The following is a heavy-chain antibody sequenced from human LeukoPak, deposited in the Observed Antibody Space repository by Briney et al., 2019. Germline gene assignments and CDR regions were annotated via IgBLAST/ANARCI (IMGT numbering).Heavy chain of an antibody. CDR3: ARGRDSSSWFGDFQH. D-gene: IGHD6-13*01. J-gene: IGHJ1*01. V-gene: IGHV1-8*03. CDR1: GYTFTSYD. Sequence: ASVKVSCKASGYTFTSYDINWVRQATGQGLEWMGWMNPNSGNTGYAQKFQGRVTITRNTPISTAYMELSSLRSEDTAVYYCARGRDSSSWFGDFQHWGQGTLVTVSS. CDR2: MNPNSGNT.